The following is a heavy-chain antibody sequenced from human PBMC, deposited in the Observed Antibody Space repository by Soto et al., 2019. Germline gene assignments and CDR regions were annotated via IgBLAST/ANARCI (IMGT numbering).Heavy chain of an antibody. D-gene: IGHD2-21*01. J-gene: IGHJ4*02. Sequence: GASVKVSCKASGYTFTSYGISWVRQAPGQGLEWVGRISPSTGNTNYAQRFQGRVTMTRDTSASTVYMELTSLRSEDTAVYYCARHLAAGDLWGQGTLVTVSS. CDR2: ISPSTGNT. CDR1: GYTFTSYG. CDR3: ARHLAAGDL. V-gene: IGHV1-18*01.